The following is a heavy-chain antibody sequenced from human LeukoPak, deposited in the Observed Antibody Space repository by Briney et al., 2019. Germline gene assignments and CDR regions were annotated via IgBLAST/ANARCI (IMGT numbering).Heavy chain of an antibody. J-gene: IGHJ1*01. CDR2: IVVGSGNR. CDR1: GFTFTSSA. CDR3: AAGTSGRPEYFQH. D-gene: IGHD1-14*01. V-gene: IGHV1-58*02. Sequence: TSVKVSCKASGFTFTSSAMQWVRQARGQRLEWIGWIVVGSGNRNYAQKFQERVSITRDMSTGTACMELSSLRSEDTAVYFCAAGTSGRPEYFQHWGQGTLVTVSS.